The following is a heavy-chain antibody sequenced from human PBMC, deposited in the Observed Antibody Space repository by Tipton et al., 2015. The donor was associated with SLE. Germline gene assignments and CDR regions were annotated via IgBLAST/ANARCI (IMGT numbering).Heavy chain of an antibody. Sequence: TLSLTCSVSGGSISSNHFFWSWLRQHPGKGLEWIGYIYYSGSAFYNPSLKSRVTMSVDTSKNQFFMRLSSATAADTAVYYCAREVITITDSDAFDIWGQGTMVTVSS. D-gene: IGHD2-21*01. CDR3: AREVITITDSDAFDI. CDR2: IYYSGSA. J-gene: IGHJ3*02. V-gene: IGHV4-31*03. CDR1: GGSISSNHFF.